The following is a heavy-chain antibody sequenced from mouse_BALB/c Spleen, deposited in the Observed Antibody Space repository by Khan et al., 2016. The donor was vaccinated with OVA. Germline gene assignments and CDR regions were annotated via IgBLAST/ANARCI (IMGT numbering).Heavy chain of an antibody. CDR3: TRSYDSYYFDY. D-gene: IGHD2-4*01. CDR1: GYSFTSYW. CDR2: IYPGNSDT. J-gene: IGHJ2*01. V-gene: IGHV1-5*01. Sequence: VQLKQSGTVLARPGASVKMSCKASGYSFTSYWIHWVKQRPGQGLEWIGAIYPGNSDTRYNQKFKGKAKLTAVTSASTAYMEHSSLTNEDSAVYYCTRSYDSYYFDYWGQGTTLTVSS.